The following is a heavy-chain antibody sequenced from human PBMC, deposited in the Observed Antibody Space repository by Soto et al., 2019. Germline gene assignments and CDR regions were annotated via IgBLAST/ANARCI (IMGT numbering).Heavy chain of an antibody. J-gene: IGHJ6*02. CDR3: AKDPSLIVVVPAAYYGMDV. V-gene: IGHV3-23*01. CDR1: GFTFSSYG. Sequence: GGSLRLSCAASGFTFSSYGMHWVRQAPGKGLEWVSAISGSGGSTYYADSVKGRFTISRDNSKNTLYLQMNSLRAEDTAVYYCAKDPSLIVVVPAAYYGMDVWGQGTTVTVSS. D-gene: IGHD2-2*01. CDR2: ISGSGGST.